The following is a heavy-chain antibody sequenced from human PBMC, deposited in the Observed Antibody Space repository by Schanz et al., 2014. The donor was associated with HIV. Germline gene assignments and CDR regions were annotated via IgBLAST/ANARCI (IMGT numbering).Heavy chain of an antibody. CDR3: ARGFRLRPFDYYYAMDV. J-gene: IGHJ6*02. V-gene: IGHV3-33*01. D-gene: IGHD3-3*01. CDR2: IWYDGSNK. CDR1: GFTFSRFG. Sequence: QVQLVESGGGVVQPGRSLRLSCAASGFTFSRFGMHWVRQAPAKGLEWVAVIWYDGSNKYYADSVKGRFTISRDNSKNTLYLQMNSLRVEDTAVYYCARGFRLRPFDYYYAMDVWGQGTTVTVSS.